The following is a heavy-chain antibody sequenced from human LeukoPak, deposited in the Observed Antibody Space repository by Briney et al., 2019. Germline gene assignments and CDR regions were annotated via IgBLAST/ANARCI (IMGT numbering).Heavy chain of an antibody. Sequence: PGGSLRLSCVASGFTFRSYWMRWVRQAPGKGLVWVANIKEDGSEKYYVDSVKGRFTISRDNAKNSLYLQMNRLRAEDTAVYYCARPGYYDSGRYYHDYWGQGTLVTVSS. CDR3: ARPGYYDSGRYYHDY. V-gene: IGHV3-7*01. CDR1: GFTFRSYW. D-gene: IGHD3-22*01. CDR2: IKEDGSEK. J-gene: IGHJ4*02.